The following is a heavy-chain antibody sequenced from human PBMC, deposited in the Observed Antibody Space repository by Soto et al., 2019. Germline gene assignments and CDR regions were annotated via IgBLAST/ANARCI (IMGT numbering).Heavy chain of an antibody. CDR1: GYTFTNYA. CDR3: ARAGYCSSTSCSDAFAI. Sequence: QVQFVQSGAELKKPGASVKVSCKASGYTFTNYAMHWVRQAPGQRLEWMGWINAGNGNTKDSQKLQGRGTITMDTSARTAYVELTSMRSEATAVYDCARAGYCSSTSCSDAFAIWGDATVVTASS. D-gene: IGHD2-2*01. J-gene: IGHJ3*02. CDR2: INAGNGNT. V-gene: IGHV1-3*01.